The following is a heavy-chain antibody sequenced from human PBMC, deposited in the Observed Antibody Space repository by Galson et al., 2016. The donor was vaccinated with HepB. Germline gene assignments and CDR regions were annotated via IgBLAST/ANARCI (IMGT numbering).Heavy chain of an antibody. J-gene: IGHJ4*02. V-gene: IGHV3-21*04. Sequence: SLRLSCAVSGFTFSSYSMNWVRQAPGKGLEWVSAISSSSGSIYYADSVKGRFTISRDNSKNTLYLQMNSLRAEDTAVYYCAKDEMATVRLGFDYWGQGTLVTVSS. CDR2: ISSSSGSI. CDR3: AKDEMATVRLGFDY. CDR1: GFTFSSYS. D-gene: IGHD5-24*01.